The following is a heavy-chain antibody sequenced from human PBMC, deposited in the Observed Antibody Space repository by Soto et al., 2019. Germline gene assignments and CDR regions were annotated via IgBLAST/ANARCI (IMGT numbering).Heavy chain of an antibody. J-gene: IGHJ6*03. CDR3: AKGRRYCSGGSCRPGYYYYYMDV. CDR1: GFTFSNYA. D-gene: IGHD2-15*01. CDR2: ISGNSASI. Sequence: SLRLSCAASGFTFSNYAMSWVRQAPGKGLEYVSGISGNSASIGYADSVKGRFTISRDNAKNSLYLQMNSLRAEDTALYYCAKGRRYCSGGSCRPGYYYYYMDVWGKGTTVTVSS. V-gene: IGHV3-9*01.